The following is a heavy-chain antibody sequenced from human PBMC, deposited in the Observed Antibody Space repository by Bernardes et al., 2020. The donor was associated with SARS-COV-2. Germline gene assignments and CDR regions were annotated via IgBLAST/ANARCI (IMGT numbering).Heavy chain of an antibody. V-gene: IGHV3-15*01. CDR1: GFTFSNAW. CDR2: IKSNSDGGTT. Sequence: GGSLRLSCVASGFTFSNAWMSWVRKAPGKGLEWVGRIKSNSDGGTTHYAAPVKGRFTISRDDSRNTLYLQMNSLETEDTAVYYCTTALESRGYWAFDYWGQGTLVTVSS. CDR3: TTALESRGYWAFDY. D-gene: IGHD3-22*01. J-gene: IGHJ4*02.